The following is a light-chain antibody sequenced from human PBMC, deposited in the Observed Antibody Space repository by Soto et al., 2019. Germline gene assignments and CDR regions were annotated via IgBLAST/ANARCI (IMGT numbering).Light chain of an antibody. V-gene: IGKV3-20*01. J-gene: IGKJ2*01. CDR1: QSVSSSY. CDR2: GAS. CDR3: QQYGTSPPYT. Sequence: EIVLTQSPGTLSLSPGERATLSCRASQSVSSSYLAWYQQKPGQAPRLLIYGASSRATCIQDRFSGSGSGTDFTLTISRLEPEDFAVYYCQQYGTSPPYTFGQGTKLEIK.